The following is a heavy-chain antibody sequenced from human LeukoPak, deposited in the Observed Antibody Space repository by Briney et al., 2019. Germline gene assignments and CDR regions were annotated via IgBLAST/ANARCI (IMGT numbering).Heavy chain of an antibody. CDR3: ARRGVLRPPRTYYYYYHMDV. CDR1: GGSFSGYY. J-gene: IGHJ6*03. D-gene: IGHD3-10*01. CDR2: INHSGST. V-gene: IGHV4-34*01. Sequence: SETLSLTCAVYGGSFSGYYWSWIRQPPGKGLEWIGEINHSGSTNYNPSLKSRVTISVDTSKNQFSLKLSSVTAADTAVYYCARRGVLRPPRTYYYYYHMDVWGKGTTVTVSS.